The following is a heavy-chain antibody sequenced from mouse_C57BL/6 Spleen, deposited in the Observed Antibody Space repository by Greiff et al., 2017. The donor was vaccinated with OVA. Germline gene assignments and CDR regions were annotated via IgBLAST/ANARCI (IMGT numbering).Heavy chain of an antibody. V-gene: IGHV1-54*01. D-gene: IGHD4-1*01. CDR2: INPGSGGT. CDR3: ARWDECDERAMDD. Sequence: QVQLQQSGAELVRPGTSVKVSCKASGYAFTNYLIEWVKQRPGPGLEWIGVINPGSGGTNYNEKFKGKATLTTDKSSSTAYMQLSSLTSEDSAVYFCARWDECDERAMDDWGQGTSVTVSS. CDR1: GYAFTNYL. J-gene: IGHJ4*01.